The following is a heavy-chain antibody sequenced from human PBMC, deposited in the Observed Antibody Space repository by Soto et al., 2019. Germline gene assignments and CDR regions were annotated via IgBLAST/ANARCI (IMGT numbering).Heavy chain of an antibody. CDR3: ARAYVHDYVWGSYRRYYFDY. CDR1: GGSFRNYY. Sequence: SETLSLTCGVYGGSFRNYYWIWVRQPPGKGLEWIGEVNHSGEATYNPSLQSRITISLDTSNSQFSLKLTPVTAADTAVYYCARAYVHDYVWGSYRRYYFDYWGQGTLVTVSS. J-gene: IGHJ4*02. CDR2: VNHSGEA. V-gene: IGHV4-34*01. D-gene: IGHD3-16*02.